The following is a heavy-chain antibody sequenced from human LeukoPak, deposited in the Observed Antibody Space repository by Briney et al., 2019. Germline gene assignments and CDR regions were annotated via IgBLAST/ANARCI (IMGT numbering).Heavy chain of an antibody. CDR1: GGSISSGGYY. D-gene: IGHD2-2*01. CDR3: ARDSSTSGIDY. CDR2: IYYSGST. V-gene: IGHV4-31*03. Sequence: SQTLSLTCTVSGGSISSGGYYWSWIRQHPGKGLEWIGYIYYSGSTYYNPSLKSRVTISVDTSKNQFSLKLSSVTAADTTVYYCARDSSTSGIDYWGQGTLVTVSS. J-gene: IGHJ4*02.